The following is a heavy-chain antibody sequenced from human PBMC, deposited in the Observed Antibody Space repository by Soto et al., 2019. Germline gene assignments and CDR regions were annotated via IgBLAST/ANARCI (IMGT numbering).Heavy chain of an antibody. CDR1: GGSFSGYY. CDR3: ARAAMGGSSWPFDY. Sequence: SETLSLTCAVYGGSFSGYYWTWIRQPPGTGLEWIGEINHSGSTNYNPSLKSRVTISVDTSKNQFSLKLTSVTAADTAVYYCARAAMGGSSWPFDYWGQGTLVTVSS. V-gene: IGHV4-34*01. D-gene: IGHD6-13*01. J-gene: IGHJ4*02. CDR2: INHSGST.